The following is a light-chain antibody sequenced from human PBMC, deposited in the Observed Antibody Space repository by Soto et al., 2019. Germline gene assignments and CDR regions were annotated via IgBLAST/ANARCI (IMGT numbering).Light chain of an antibody. J-gene: IGKJ1*01. V-gene: IGKV3-11*01. CDR3: QQRSNWPT. CDR2: DAS. Sequence: EIVLTQSPATLSLSPGERATLSCRASQSVSSYLAWYQQKPGQAPRLLIYDASNRATGIPARFSGSGSGTDFPLTISSLEPEDFAVYYFQQRSNWPTFGQGTKVEIK. CDR1: QSVSSY.